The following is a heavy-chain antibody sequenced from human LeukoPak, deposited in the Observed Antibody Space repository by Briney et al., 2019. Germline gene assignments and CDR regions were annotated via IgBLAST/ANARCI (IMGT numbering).Heavy chain of an antibody. D-gene: IGHD3-10*01. V-gene: IGHV3-15*01. CDR3: TTDSQTYVLLWFGDV. CDR1: GFTFSNAW. Sequence: GGSLRLSCAASGFTFSNAWMSWVRQAPGKGLEWVGRIKSKTDGGTTDYAAPVKGRFTISRDDSKNTLYLQMNSLKTEDTAVYYCTTDSQTYVLLWFGDVWGKGTTVTISS. CDR2: IKSKTDGGTT. J-gene: IGHJ6*04.